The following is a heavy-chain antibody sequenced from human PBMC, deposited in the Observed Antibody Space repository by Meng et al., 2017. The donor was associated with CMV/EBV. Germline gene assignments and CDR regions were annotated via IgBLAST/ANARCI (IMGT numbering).Heavy chain of an antibody. D-gene: IGHD1-26*01. Sequence: SETLSLTCTVSGGSISSSSYYWGWIHQPPGKGLEWIGSIYYSGSTYYNPSLKSRVTISVDTSKNQFSLKLSTVTAADTAVYYCARVAVGATDIDDWGQGTLVTVSS. CDR2: IYYSGST. V-gene: IGHV4-39*07. CDR3: ARVAVGATDIDD. CDR1: GGSISSSSYY. J-gene: IGHJ4*02.